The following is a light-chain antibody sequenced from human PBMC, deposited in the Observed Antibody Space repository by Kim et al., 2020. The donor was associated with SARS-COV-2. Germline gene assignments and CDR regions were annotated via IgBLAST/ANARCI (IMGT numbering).Light chain of an antibody. CDR1: SSDVGGYNY. CDR3: SSYTSSSTSV. Sequence: QSVLTQPASVSGSPGQSITISCTGTSSDVGGYNYVSWYQQHPGKAPKLMIYDVSKRPSGVSNRFSGSKSGNTASLTISGLQAEDEADYYCSSYTSSSTSVFGGGTQLTVL. CDR2: DVS. J-gene: IGLJ3*02. V-gene: IGLV2-14*01.